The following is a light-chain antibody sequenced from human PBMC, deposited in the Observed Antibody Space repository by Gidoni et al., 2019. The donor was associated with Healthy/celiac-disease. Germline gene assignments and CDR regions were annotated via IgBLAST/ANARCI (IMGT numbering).Light chain of an antibody. CDR3: QQYYSYPWT. CDR2: AAS. V-gene: IGKV1-8*01. J-gene: IGKJ1*01. CDR1: PGISSY. Sequence: AIRMTQSPSSFSASTGDSVTSTCRASPGISSYLAWYQQKPGKAPKLLIYAASTLQSGVPSRFSGSGSGTDFTLTISCLQAEDFATYYCQQYYSYPWTFGQGTKVEIK.